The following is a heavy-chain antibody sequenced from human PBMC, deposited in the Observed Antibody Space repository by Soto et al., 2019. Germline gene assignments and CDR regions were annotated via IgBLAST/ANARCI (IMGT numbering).Heavy chain of an antibody. CDR1: GGTFSSYA. CDR2: IIPIFGTA. CDR3: AREGVTIFGVVTYYGMDV. J-gene: IGHJ6*02. V-gene: IGHV1-69*06. D-gene: IGHD3-3*01. Sequence: QVQLVQSGAEVKKPGSSVKVSCKASGGTFSSYAISWVRQAPGQGLEWLGGIIPIFGTANYAQKFQGRVTITADKATSTTYMELSSLRSEDTAVYYCAREGVTIFGVVTYYGMDVCGQGTTVTVSS.